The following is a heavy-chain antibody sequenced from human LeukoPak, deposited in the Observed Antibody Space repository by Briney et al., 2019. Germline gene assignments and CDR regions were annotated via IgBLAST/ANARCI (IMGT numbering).Heavy chain of an antibody. Sequence: SGTLSFTCAVSGGSISSSNWWSWVRQPPGKGLEWIGEIYHSGSTNYNPSLKSRVTISVDKSKNQFSLKLSSVTAADTAVYYCAISSGWYRELDYWGQGTLVTVSS. D-gene: IGHD6-19*01. V-gene: IGHV4-4*02. J-gene: IGHJ4*02. CDR3: AISSGWYRELDY. CDR1: GGSISSSNW. CDR2: IYHSGST.